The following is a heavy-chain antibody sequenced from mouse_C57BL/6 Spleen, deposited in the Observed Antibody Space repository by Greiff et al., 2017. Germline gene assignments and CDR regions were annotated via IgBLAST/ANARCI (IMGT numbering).Heavy chain of an antibody. D-gene: IGHD1-1*01. V-gene: IGHV1-82*01. CDR2: IYPGDGDT. Sequence: VQLQESGPELVKPGASVKISCKASGYAFSSSWMNWVKQRPGKGLEWIGRIYPGDGDTNYNGKFKGKATLTADKSSSTAYMQLSSLTSEDSAVYFCARSGYGSSWFAYWGQGTLVTVSA. CDR3: ARSGYGSSWFAY. J-gene: IGHJ3*01. CDR1: GYAFSSSW.